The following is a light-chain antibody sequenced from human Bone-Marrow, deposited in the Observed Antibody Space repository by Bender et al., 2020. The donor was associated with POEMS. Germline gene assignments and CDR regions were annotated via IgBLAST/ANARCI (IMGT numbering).Light chain of an antibody. CDR2: GND. V-gene: IGLV1-44*01. CDR1: SSNIGGNA. Sequence: QSVLTQPPSASGPPGQRATIPGPGSSSNIGGNAVNWWQQPPGTAPKLPIYGNDQRPSGVPDRFSGSKSGTSASLAISGLQSEDEADYFCSAWDGILNGWVFGGGTELTVL. J-gene: IGLJ3*02. CDR3: SAWDGILNGWV.